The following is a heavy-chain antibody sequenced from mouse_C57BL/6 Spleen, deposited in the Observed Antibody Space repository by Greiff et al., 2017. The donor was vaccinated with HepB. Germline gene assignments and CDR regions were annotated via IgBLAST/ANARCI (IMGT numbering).Heavy chain of an antibody. V-gene: IGHV1-7*01. Sequence: VQLQQSGAELAKPGASVKLSCKASGYTFTSYWMHWVKQRPGQGLEWIGYINPSSGYTKYNQKFKDKATLTADKSSSTAYMQLSSLTYEDSAVYYCARRLLSLSGAMDYWGQGTSVTVSS. J-gene: IGHJ4*01. CDR2: INPSSGYT. CDR1: GYTFTSYW. CDR3: ARRLLSLSGAMDY. D-gene: IGHD2-1*01.